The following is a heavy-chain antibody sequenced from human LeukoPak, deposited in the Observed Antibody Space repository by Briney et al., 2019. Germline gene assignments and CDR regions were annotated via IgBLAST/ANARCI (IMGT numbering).Heavy chain of an antibody. CDR2: ITGSGDGT. J-gene: IGHJ3*02. D-gene: IGHD2-15*01. CDR1: GFTFSSYG. V-gene: IGHV3-23*01. Sequence: PGGSLRLSCAASGFTFSSYGITWVRQAPGKGLEWVSSITGSGDGTYYADSVKGRFTISRDNAKNTLYLQMNSLRAEDTAVYYCARESYCSGGSCYSGRAFDIWGQGTMVTVSS. CDR3: ARESYCSGGSCYSGRAFDI.